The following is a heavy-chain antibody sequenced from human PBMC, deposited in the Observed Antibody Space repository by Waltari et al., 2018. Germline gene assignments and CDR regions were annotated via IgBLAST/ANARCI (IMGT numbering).Heavy chain of an antibody. Sequence: QVQLQESGPGLVTPSETLSLTCTVSGGSISRYYWSWIRQPPGKGLEWIGYIYYRGSTNYNTSLKSRVTISVDTSKNQFSLKLSSVTAADTAVYYCARAKILLWFGADAFDIWGQGTMVTVSS. CDR3: ARAKILLWFGADAFDI. D-gene: IGHD3-10*01. CDR1: GGSISRYY. V-gene: IGHV4-59*01. J-gene: IGHJ3*02. CDR2: IYYRGST.